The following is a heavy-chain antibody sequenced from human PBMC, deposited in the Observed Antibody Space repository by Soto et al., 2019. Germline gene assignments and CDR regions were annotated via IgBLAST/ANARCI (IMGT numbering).Heavy chain of an antibody. CDR3: ARAIAAAGTHRAFDI. V-gene: IGHV1-18*01. D-gene: IGHD6-13*01. CDR2: ISAYNGNT. CDR1: GYTFTSYG. J-gene: IGHJ3*02. Sequence: PSVKVSCKASGYTFTSYGISWVRQAPGQGLEWMGWISAYNGNTNYAQKLQGRVTMTTDTSTSTAYMELRSLRSDDTAVYYCARAIAAAGTHRAFDIWAKGQWSPSPQ.